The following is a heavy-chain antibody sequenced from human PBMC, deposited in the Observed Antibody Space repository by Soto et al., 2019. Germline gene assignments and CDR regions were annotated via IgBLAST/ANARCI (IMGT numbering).Heavy chain of an antibody. CDR2: ISSSGDDT. J-gene: IGHJ5*02. CDR3: AKKGYESSTSSPWFDP. CDR1: GFTFSNYA. D-gene: IGHD5-12*01. V-gene: IGHV3-23*01. Sequence: GGSLRLSCAASGFTFSNYAMNWVRQAPGKGLEWVSSISSSGDDTYYPDSVKGRFTISRDNSRNTLYLQMNSLRAEDTAIYYCAKKGYESSTSSPWFDPWGQGTLVTVSS.